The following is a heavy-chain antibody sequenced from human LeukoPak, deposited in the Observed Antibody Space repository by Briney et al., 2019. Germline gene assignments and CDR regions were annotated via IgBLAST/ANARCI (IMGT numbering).Heavy chain of an antibody. Sequence: GASVKVSCKASGYTFTCYGISWVRQAPGQGLEWMGWISAYNGNTNYAQKLQGRVTMTTDTSTSTAYMELSGLRSEDTAVYYCASEKSLGYCSSTSCYLHGYYYYGMDVWGQGTTVTVSS. CDR3: ASEKSLGYCSSTSCYLHGYYYYGMDV. V-gene: IGHV1-18*01. J-gene: IGHJ6*02. D-gene: IGHD2-2*01. CDR2: ISAYNGNT. CDR1: GYTFTCYG.